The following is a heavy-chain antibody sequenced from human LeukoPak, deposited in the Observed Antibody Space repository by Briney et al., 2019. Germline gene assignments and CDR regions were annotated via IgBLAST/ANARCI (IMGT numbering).Heavy chain of an antibody. CDR1: GFIFSSYS. CDR2: ISSSSSTI. CDR3: ARVHGGYTFDY. Sequence: PGGSLRLSCAASGFIFSSYSMNWVRQAPGKGLEWVSFISSSSSTIYYADSVKGRFTISRDNAKNSLYLQMNSLRAEDTAVYYCARVHGGYTFDYWGPGTLVTVSS. D-gene: IGHD3-22*01. V-gene: IGHV3-48*01. J-gene: IGHJ4*02.